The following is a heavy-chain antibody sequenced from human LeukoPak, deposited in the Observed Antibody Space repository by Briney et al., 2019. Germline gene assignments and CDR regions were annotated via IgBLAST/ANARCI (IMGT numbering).Heavy chain of an antibody. CDR1: GGSISSYY. CDR3: ARHFAVAGWANWFDP. D-gene: IGHD6-19*01. V-gene: IGHV4-59*08. J-gene: IGHJ5*02. CDR2: IYYSGST. Sequence: SGTLSLTCTVSGGSISSYYWSWIRQPPGKGLEWIGYIYYSGSTNYNPSLKSRVTISVDTSKNQFSLKLSSVTAADTAVYYCARHFAVAGWANWFDPWGQGTLVTVSS.